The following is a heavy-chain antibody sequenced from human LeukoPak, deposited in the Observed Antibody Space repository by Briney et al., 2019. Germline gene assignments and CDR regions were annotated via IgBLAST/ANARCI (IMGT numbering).Heavy chain of an antibody. CDR1: GFTFSSYE. D-gene: IGHD5-18*01. J-gene: IGHJ6*03. CDR2: ISRSSNYI. V-gene: IGHV3-21*01. Sequence: GGSLRLSCAASGFTFSSYEMNWVRQAPGKGLEWVSSISRSSNYIYYADSVKGRFTISRDNAKNSLFLQMNSLRAEDTAVYYCARDHRPYTAYDYYYYMDVWGKGTTVTVSS. CDR3: ARDHRPYTAYDYYYYMDV.